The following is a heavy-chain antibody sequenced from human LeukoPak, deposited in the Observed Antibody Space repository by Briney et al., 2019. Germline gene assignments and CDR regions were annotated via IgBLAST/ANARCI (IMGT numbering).Heavy chain of an antibody. CDR3: ASKGTNYYYYGMDV. Sequence: SSETLSLTCAVYGGSFSGYYWSWIRQPPGKGLEWIGEINHSGSTYYNPSLKSRVTISVDTSKNQFSLKLSSVTAADTAVYYCASKGTNYYYYGMDVWGQGTTVTVSS. D-gene: IGHD3-10*01. CDR1: GGSFSGYY. CDR2: INHSGST. J-gene: IGHJ6*02. V-gene: IGHV4-34*01.